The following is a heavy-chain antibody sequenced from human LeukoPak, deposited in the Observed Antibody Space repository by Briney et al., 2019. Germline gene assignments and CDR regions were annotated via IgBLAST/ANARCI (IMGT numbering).Heavy chain of an antibody. CDR2: IWYDGSNK. CDR1: GFTFSSYG. D-gene: IGHD6-19*01. Sequence: QPERSLRLSCAASGFTFSSYGMHSVRQAPGKGLEWVAVIWYDGSNKYYADSVKGRFTISRDNSKNTLYLQMNSLRAEDTAVYYCAREAPNSSGWYDYWGQGTLVTVSS. CDR3: AREAPNSSGWYDY. V-gene: IGHV3-33*01. J-gene: IGHJ4*02.